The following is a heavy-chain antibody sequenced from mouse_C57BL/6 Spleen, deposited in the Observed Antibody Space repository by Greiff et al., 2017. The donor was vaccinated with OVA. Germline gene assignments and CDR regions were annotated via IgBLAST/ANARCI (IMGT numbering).Heavy chain of an antibody. D-gene: IGHD3-2*02. CDR3: AVDSSGYPYYYAMDY. Sequence: VKLQESGAELVKPGASVKISCKASGYAFSSYWMNWVKQRPGKGLEWIGQIYPGDGDTNYNGKFKGKATLTADKSSSTAYMQLSSLTSEDSAVYFCAVDSSGYPYYYAMDYWGQGTSVTVSS. CDR1: GYAFSSYW. V-gene: IGHV1-80*01. CDR2: IYPGDGDT. J-gene: IGHJ4*01.